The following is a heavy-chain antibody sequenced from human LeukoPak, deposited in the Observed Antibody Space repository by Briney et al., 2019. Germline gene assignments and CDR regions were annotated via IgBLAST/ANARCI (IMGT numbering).Heavy chain of an antibody. V-gene: IGHV4-61*02. CDR3: TRVGGYTNWFDP. CDR1: GASVSSGNFY. Sequence: SETLSLTCTVSGASVSSGNFYWSWTRQPAGKGLEWIGRIFTSGTTNYNPSLKSRLTISMDTSKNQVSLKLSSVAATDTAIYYCTRVGGYTNWFDPWGQGTLVTVSS. J-gene: IGHJ5*02. CDR2: IFTSGTT. D-gene: IGHD1-1*01.